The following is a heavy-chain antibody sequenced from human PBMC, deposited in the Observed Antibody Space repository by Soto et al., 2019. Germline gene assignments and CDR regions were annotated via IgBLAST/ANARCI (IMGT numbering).Heavy chain of an antibody. CDR1: GFTFSSYS. CDR2: ISSSSSYI. Sequence: GSLRLSCAASGFTFSSYSMNWVRQAPGKGLEWVSSISSSSSYIYYADSVKGRFTISRDNAKNSLYLQMNSLRAEDTAVYYCAKSKTTGPYYFDYWGQGTLVTVSS. D-gene: IGHD4-4*01. CDR3: AKSKTTGPYYFDY. J-gene: IGHJ4*02. V-gene: IGHV3-21*01.